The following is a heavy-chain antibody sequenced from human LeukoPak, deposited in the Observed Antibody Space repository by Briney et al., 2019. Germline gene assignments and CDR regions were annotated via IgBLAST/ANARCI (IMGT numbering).Heavy chain of an antibody. J-gene: IGHJ5*02. CDR1: VFSVQYYP. CDR3: VSDLRDTYGMNWSAG. CDR2: ISGTGGAT. V-gene: IGHV3-23*01. Sequence: PGGSLSLSSAASVFSVQYYPMIWHRQAPGKGLQWVSQISGTGGATWYAGFARDRFTISRDNSKKTLYLQMSGLRVEDPAKYYCVSDLRDTYGMNWSAGLRQRTILIVSS. D-gene: IGHD1-1*01.